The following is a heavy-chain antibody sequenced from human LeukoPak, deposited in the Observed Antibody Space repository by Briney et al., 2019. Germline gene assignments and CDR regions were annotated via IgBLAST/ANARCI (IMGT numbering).Heavy chain of an antibody. J-gene: IGHJ4*02. CDR3: ARGGDEYSSSSGYY. D-gene: IGHD6-6*01. Sequence: PSETLSLTCTVSGGSISSSSYYWGWIRQPPGKGLEWIGSIYYSGSTYYNPSLKSRVTISVDTSKNQFSLKLSSVTAADTAVYYCARGGDEYSSSSGYYWGQGTLVTVSS. CDR1: GGSISSSSYY. V-gene: IGHV4-39*07. CDR2: IYYSGST.